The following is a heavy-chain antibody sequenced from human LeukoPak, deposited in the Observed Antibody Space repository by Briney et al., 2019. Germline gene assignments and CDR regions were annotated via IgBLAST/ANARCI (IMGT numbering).Heavy chain of an antibody. CDR1: GGSVSSYY. CDR2: IYTSGST. J-gene: IGHJ6*03. V-gene: IGHV4-4*07. CDR3: ARGRIAVAGYYYYYYMDV. D-gene: IGHD6-19*01. Sequence: SETLSLTCTVPGGSVSSYYWSWIRQPPGKGLEWIGRIYTSGSTNYNPSLKSRVTMSVDTSKNQFSLKLSSVTAADTAVYYCARGRIAVAGYYYYYYMDVWGKGTTVTVSS.